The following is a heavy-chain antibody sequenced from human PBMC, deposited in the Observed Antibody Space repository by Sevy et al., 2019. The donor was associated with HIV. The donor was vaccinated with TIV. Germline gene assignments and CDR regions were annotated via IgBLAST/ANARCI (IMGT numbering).Heavy chain of an antibody. J-gene: IGHJ4*02. CDR1: GGSISSRIFY. D-gene: IGHD2-15*01. V-gene: IGHV4-39*01. CDR2: ISYSGHS. Sequence: SETLSLTCTVSGGSISSRIFYWGWIRQSPGKGLEWLGSISYSGHSFDNPSLKSRVTMSVDTSDNQYSLKMRSVTAADTAVYYCARHSYVQAFCSGGTCYSGHFDYWGQGTLVTVSS. CDR3: ARHSYVQAFCSGGTCYSGHFDY.